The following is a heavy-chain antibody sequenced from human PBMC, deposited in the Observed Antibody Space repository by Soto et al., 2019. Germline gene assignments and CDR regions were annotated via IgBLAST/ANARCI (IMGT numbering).Heavy chain of an antibody. J-gene: IGHJ4*02. CDR2: ISYDGSNK. D-gene: IGHD3-22*01. CDR3: AKEDTVDYYDSTPTGY. CDR1: GFTFSSYG. Sequence: LRLSCAASGFTFSSYGMHWVRQAPGKGLEWVAVISYDGSNKYYADSVKGRFTISRDNSKNTLYLQMNSLRAEDTAVYYCAKEDTVDYYDSTPTGYWGQGTLVTVSS. V-gene: IGHV3-30*18.